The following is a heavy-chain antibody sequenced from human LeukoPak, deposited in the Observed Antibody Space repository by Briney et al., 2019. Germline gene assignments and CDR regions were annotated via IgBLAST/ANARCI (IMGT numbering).Heavy chain of an antibody. CDR3: ARLGADY. CDR2: ISYDGSNK. J-gene: IGHJ4*02. D-gene: IGHD4/OR15-4a*01. CDR1: AFTFSSYA. Sequence: GGSLRLSCAASAFTFSSYAMHWVRQAPGKGLEWVAVISYDGSNKYYADSVKGRFTISRDNSKNTLYLQMNSLRAEDTAVYYCARLGADYWGQGTLVTVSS. V-gene: IGHV3-30-3*01.